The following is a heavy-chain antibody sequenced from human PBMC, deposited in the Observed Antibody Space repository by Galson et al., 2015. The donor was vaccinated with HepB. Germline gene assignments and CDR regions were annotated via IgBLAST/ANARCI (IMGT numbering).Heavy chain of an antibody. CDR2: LQSESGSA. J-gene: IGHJ6*02. V-gene: IGHV1-8*01. CDR1: GYILGRHE. D-gene: IGHD6-19*01. CDR3: ARMFKIPVTGTPSGPYHYYVLDV. Sequence: SVKVSCKASGYILGRHEINWVRQATGQGPEWIGWLQSESGSAGPAQKFQGRVTMTGDISTSTAYMELSSLRSDDTAVYYCARMFKIPVTGTPSGPYHYYVLDVWGQGTTVTVSS.